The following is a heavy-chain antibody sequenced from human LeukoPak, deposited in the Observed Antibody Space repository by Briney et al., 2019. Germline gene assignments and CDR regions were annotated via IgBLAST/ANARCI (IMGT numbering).Heavy chain of an antibody. CDR3: EKSPGVSIAAADTGMFDY. Sequence: GGSLRLSCAASGFTFSSYAMSWVRQAPGKGLEWVSAISGSGGSTYYADSVKGRFTISRDNSKNTLYLQMNSLRAEDTAVYYCEKSPGVSIAAADTGMFDYWGQGTLVTVSS. J-gene: IGHJ4*02. CDR1: GFTFSSYA. V-gene: IGHV3-23*01. D-gene: IGHD6-13*01. CDR2: ISGSGGST.